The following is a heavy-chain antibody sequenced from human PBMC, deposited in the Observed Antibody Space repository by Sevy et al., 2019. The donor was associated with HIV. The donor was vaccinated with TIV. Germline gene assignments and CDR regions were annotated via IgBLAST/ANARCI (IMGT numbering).Heavy chain of an antibody. CDR3: ARPRANYVDHYFFYAMDV. V-gene: IGHV3-30-3*01. Sequence: GGSLRLSCAASGFALSNYYAMHWVRQAPGKGLEWVALISYDGSDKYYADSVKGGFTISRDNFKNTKYLQMNSLTTEDTAGYYCARPRANYVDHYFFYAMDVWGQGTTVTVSS. CDR2: ISYDGSDK. J-gene: IGHJ6*02. CDR1: GFALSNYYA. D-gene: IGHD4-17*01.